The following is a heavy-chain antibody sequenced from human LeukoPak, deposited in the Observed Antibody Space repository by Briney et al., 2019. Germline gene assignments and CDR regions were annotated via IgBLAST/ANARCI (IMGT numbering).Heavy chain of an antibody. CDR1: GFTFSNAW. CDR3: TTDPYPIVGATFVFDY. D-gene: IGHD1-26*01. V-gene: IGHV3-15*01. CDR2: IKSKTDGGTT. J-gene: IGHJ4*02. Sequence: GGSLRLSCAASGFTFSNAWMSWVRQAPGKGLEWVGRIKSKTDGGTTDYAAPVKGRFTISRDDSKNTLYLQMNSLKTEDTAVYYCTTDPYPIVGATFVFDYWGQGTLVTVSS.